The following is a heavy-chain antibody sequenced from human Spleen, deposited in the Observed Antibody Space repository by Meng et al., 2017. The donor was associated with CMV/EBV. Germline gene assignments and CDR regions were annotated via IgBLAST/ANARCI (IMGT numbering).Heavy chain of an antibody. Sequence: VQLVESGGGVVQPGGSLRLSCATSGFTFGNYAMHWVRQAPGKGLEWLAFIGHDGNNEQYADSMKGRFTISRDNFNTLYLRMKSLTDEDTALYYCGRDYINSVDHWGQGTLVTVSS. CDR2: IGHDGNNE. J-gene: IGHJ4*02. CDR3: GRDYINSVDH. D-gene: IGHD2-2*02. V-gene: IGHV3-30*02. CDR1: GFTFGNYA.